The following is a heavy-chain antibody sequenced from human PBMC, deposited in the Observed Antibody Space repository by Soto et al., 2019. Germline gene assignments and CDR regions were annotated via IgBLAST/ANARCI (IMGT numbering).Heavy chain of an antibody. CDR2: IYYSGST. D-gene: IGHD6-19*01. Sequence: KPSETLSLTCTVSGGSISSYYLSWIRQPPGKGLEWIGYIYYSGSTNYNPSLKSRVTISVDTSKNQFSLKLSSVTAADTAVYYCARAVAGRHYYYYGMDVWGQGTTVS. CDR3: ARAVAGRHYYYYGMDV. J-gene: IGHJ6*02. V-gene: IGHV4-59*01. CDR1: GGSISSYY.